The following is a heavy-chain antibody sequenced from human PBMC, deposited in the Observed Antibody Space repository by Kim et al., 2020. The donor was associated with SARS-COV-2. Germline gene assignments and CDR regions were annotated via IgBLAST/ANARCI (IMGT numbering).Heavy chain of an antibody. CDR3: AKGIWYGELSGYFDH. V-gene: IGHV3-9*01. Sequence: GGSLRLSCAASGFTFGDYAMHWVRQTPGKGLEWVSGISWNSGSIGYADSVKGRFTISRDNAKNSLYLQMNSLRAEDTALYYCAKGIWYGELSGYFDHWGQGTLVTVSS. J-gene: IGHJ4*02. D-gene: IGHD3-10*01. CDR1: GFTFGDYA. CDR2: ISWNSGSI.